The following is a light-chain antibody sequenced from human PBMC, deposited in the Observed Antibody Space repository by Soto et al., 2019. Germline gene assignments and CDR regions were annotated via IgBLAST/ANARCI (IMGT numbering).Light chain of an antibody. Sequence: SALTQPASVSGSPGQSITISCTGSGSDIGAYNYVSWYQQHPGKAPKLLIHGVTRRPSGVSSRFSASKSAYTASLTISGLQAEDEATYFCSSFTTSYFYVFGPGTKVTVL. V-gene: IGLV2-14*01. CDR2: GVT. J-gene: IGLJ1*01. CDR1: GSDIGAYNY. CDR3: SSFTTSYFYV.